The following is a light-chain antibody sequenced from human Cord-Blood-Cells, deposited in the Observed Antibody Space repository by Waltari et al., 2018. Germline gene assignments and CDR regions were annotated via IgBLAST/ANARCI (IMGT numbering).Light chain of an antibody. Sequence: DIQMTQSPSTLSASVGDRVTITCRASQSISSWLAWDQQKPGKAPKLLIYKASSLESGVPSRFSGRGSGTEFTLTISSLQPDDFATYYCQQYNSYSHSFGQGTKLEIK. CDR2: KAS. CDR3: QQYNSYSHS. V-gene: IGKV1-5*03. CDR1: QSISSW. J-gene: IGKJ2*03.